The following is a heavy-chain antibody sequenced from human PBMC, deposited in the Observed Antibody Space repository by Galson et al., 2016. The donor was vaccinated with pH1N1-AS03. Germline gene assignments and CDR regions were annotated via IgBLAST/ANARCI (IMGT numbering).Heavy chain of an antibody. D-gene: IGHD5/OR15-5a*01. CDR1: GYSFTNYW. V-gene: IGHV5-51*01. CDR2: IYPGDSCT. CDR3: ARHRLSVTHSFSTRGIDV. Sequence: QSGAEVKKPGESLKISCKGSGYSFTNYWIGWVRQMPGKGLEWIGIIYPGDSCTRYSPSFQGQVTISSDKSITTAYLQWSNLKASDTAMYYCARHRLSVTHSFSTRGIDVWGKGTTVTVSS. J-gene: IGHJ6*04.